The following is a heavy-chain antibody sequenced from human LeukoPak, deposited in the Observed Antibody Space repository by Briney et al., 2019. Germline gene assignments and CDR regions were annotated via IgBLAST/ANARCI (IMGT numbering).Heavy chain of an antibody. CDR3: ARAGGYSYGS. V-gene: IGHV4-34*01. Sequence: PSETLSLTCAVYGGSFSGYYWSWIRQPPGKGLEWIGEINHSGGTNYNPSLKSRVTISVDTSKNQFSLKLSSVTAADTAVYYCARAGGYSYGSWGQGTLVTVSS. D-gene: IGHD5-18*01. J-gene: IGHJ4*02. CDR2: INHSGGT. CDR1: GGSFSGYY.